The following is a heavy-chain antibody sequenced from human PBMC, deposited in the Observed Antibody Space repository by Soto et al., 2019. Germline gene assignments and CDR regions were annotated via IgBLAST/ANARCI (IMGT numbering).Heavy chain of an antibody. CDR2: FFIGGNT. V-gene: IGHV4-39*01. CDR1: GGSISSSTYY. CDR3: ARRYSGYGDY. Sequence: SETLSLTCTVSGGSISSSTYYWGWMRQPPGKGLEWIASFFIGGNTYYNPSLKSRVTISVDTSENQFSLKLSSVTAADTAVYYCARRYSGYGDYWGQGTLVTVSS. J-gene: IGHJ4*02. D-gene: IGHD5-12*01.